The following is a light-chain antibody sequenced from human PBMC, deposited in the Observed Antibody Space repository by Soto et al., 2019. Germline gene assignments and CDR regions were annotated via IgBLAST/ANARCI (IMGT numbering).Light chain of an antibody. CDR2: GAS. J-gene: IGKJ1*01. CDR1: QSVSS. Sequence: EIVMTQSPATLYVSPGERASLSCRASQSVSSRLLIYGASTRATGIPARFIGRGSGTEFTLTISSLQSEDFAVYYCQQYNNWPPWTFGQGTKVEIK. CDR3: QQYNNWPPWT. V-gene: IGKV3-15*01.